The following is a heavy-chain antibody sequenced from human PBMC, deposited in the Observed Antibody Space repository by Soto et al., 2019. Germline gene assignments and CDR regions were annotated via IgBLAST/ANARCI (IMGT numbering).Heavy chain of an antibody. V-gene: IGHV3-72*01. CDR3: AMLGGWSGGSSGMDD. CDR1: GLIFSDYH. D-gene: IGHD6-19*01. J-gene: IGHJ6*02. CDR2: IRRKENSYTT. Sequence: EVQLVESGGGLVQPGGSLRLSCAASGLIFSDYHMDWVRQAPGKGLEWVGRIRRKENSYTTDNAASVKGRFTISRDDSKNSLYLQMNSLKSEDTAVYYCAMLGGWSGGSSGMDDWGQGTTVTVSS.